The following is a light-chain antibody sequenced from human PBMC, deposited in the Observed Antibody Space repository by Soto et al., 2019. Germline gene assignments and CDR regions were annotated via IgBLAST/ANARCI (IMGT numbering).Light chain of an antibody. CDR1: ETVGSSF. CDR2: GAS. CDR3: QQYGSSLIT. Sequence: EIMLTQSPGTLSLSPGERATLSCRASETVGSSFLAWFQHKPGQAPRLLIYGASTRATGIPDRFSGSGSGTDFTLTISRLEPEDFAVYYCQQYGSSLITFGQGTRLEIK. J-gene: IGKJ5*01. V-gene: IGKV3-20*01.